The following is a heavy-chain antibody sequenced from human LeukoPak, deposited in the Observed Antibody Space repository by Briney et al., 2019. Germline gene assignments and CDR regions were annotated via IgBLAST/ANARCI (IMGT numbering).Heavy chain of an antibody. CDR1: GFTFGSDS. Sequence: PGRSLRLSCAPAGFTFGSDSISWVRQNPGEGLGWGSYIGTSSSIIYYADSVKGRFTISRDNAKNSLYLQMNSLRDEDTAVYYCARHDYAGNSGEYWGQGTLVTVSS. D-gene: IGHD4-23*01. CDR3: ARHDYAGNSGEY. CDR2: IGTSSSII. J-gene: IGHJ4*02. V-gene: IGHV3-48*02.